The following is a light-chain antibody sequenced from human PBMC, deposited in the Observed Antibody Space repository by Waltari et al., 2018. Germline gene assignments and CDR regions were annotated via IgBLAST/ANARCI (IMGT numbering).Light chain of an antibody. Sequence: TVMIQSPPTLSVSPGETVTISCRARQSVSNNLAWYQQPPGPPPRLLIYAAFSRGNAIPSRFGGSGSGTDFALTITPLQSEDVGVYYCQQYHEWPYTFGQGTKLEI. CDR3: QQYHEWPYT. J-gene: IGKJ2*01. CDR1: QSVSNN. CDR2: AAF. V-gene: IGKV3-15*01.